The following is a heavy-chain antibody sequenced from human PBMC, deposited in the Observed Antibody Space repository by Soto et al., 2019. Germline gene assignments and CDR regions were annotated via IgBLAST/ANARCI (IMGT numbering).Heavy chain of an antibody. CDR3: ARGRWVDY. CDR1: GYTFTTYG. D-gene: IGHD1-26*01. Sequence: QVHLVQSGAEVKRPGASVKVSCKGSGYTFTTYGITWVRQAPGKGLEWVGWISAHNGNTNYAQKLQGRVTVTRDTYTSTAYMELRTLRSDDMAVYYCARGRWVDYWGQGPRVTVSS. J-gene: IGHJ4*02. V-gene: IGHV1-18*03. CDR2: ISAHNGNT.